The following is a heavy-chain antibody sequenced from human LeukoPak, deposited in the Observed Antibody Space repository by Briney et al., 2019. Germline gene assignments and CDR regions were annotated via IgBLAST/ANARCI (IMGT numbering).Heavy chain of an antibody. Sequence: GGSLRLSCAASGFTFNNYAVMWVRQAQGQGLEWVSAITGGGRTYYADSVKGRFTISRDNAKNSLYLQMNSLRVEDTAIYYCARDEGSDCYYYYMDVWGKGTTVTVSS. J-gene: IGHJ6*03. D-gene: IGHD6-19*01. CDR1: GFTFNNYA. V-gene: IGHV3-23*01. CDR2: ITGGGRT. CDR3: ARDEGSDCYYYYMDV.